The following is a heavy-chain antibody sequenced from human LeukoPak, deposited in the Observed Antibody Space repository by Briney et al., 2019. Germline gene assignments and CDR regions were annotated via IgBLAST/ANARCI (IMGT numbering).Heavy chain of an antibody. Sequence: GESLTISCEGSGYTFSRSWIGWVRQMPGKGLEWMGITYPDDSETRYSASFQGQVTISADKSISIAYLQWSSLKASDTAMYYCARFLGPSGGLDYWGQGTRVTVSS. CDR1: GYTFSRSW. V-gene: IGHV5-51*01. CDR3: ARFLGPSGGLDY. D-gene: IGHD3/OR15-3a*01. J-gene: IGHJ4*02. CDR2: TYPDDSET.